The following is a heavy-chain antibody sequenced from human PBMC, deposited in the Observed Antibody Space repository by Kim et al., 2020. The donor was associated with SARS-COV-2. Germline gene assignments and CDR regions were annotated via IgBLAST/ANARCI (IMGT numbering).Heavy chain of an antibody. CDR1: GFTFSSYA. J-gene: IGHJ6*02. D-gene: IGHD5-12*01. V-gene: IGHV3-23*01. CDR2: ISGSGGST. Sequence: GGSLRLSCAASGFTFSSYAMSWVRQAPGKGLEWVSAISGSGGSTYYADSVKGRFTISRDNSKNTLYLQMNSLRAEDTAVYYCATSDRGLRFRAIGYYYYGMDVWGQGTTVTVSS. CDR3: ATSDRGLRFRAIGYYYYGMDV.